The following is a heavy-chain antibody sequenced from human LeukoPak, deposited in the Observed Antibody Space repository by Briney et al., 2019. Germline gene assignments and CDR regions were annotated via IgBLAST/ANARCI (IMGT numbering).Heavy chain of an antibody. J-gene: IGHJ5*02. Sequence: ASETLSCTASSYTFTGYYMHWVRQAPRQSPEWIGWINPNTGGTKYAQKFQGRVIMTRDTSISTAYQELSSLRSDDTAVYYCTSWDNVVVPAGMYGWRDPWGQGTLVTVSS. D-gene: IGHD2-2*01. CDR3: TSWDNVVVPAGMYGWRDP. CDR2: INPNTGGT. V-gene: IGHV1-2*02. CDR1: SYTFTGYY.